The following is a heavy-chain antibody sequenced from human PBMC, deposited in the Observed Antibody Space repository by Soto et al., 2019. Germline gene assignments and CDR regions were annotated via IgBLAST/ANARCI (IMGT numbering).Heavy chain of an antibody. CDR3: ARLLRDIVVVPAEEYNWFDP. V-gene: IGHV2-5*02. J-gene: IGHJ5*02. Sequence: SGPTLVNPTQTLTLTCTFSGFSLSTSGVGVGWIRQPPGKALEWLALIYWDDDKRYSPSLKSRLTITKDTSKNQVVLTMTNMDPVDTATYYRARLLRDIVVVPAEEYNWFDPWGQGTLVNVSS. CDR2: IYWDDDK. D-gene: IGHD2-2*01. CDR1: GFSLSTSGVG.